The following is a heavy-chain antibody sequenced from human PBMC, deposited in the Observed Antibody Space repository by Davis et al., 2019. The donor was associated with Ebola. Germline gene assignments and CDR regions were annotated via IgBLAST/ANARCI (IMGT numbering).Heavy chain of an antibody. V-gene: IGHV1-3*04. CDR1: GYTFPSYP. J-gene: IGHJ4*02. CDR3: ARDEGGVYGDHPFDC. CDR2: INTGNGDT. D-gene: IGHD3-10*02. Sequence: ASVKVSCKTSGYTFPSYPIHWVRQAPGQSLEWMGWINTGNGDTKYLQKFQGRLTITRDTSANVAYMELSSLTSKDTSVYYCARDEGGVYGDHPFDCWGQGTLVTVSS.